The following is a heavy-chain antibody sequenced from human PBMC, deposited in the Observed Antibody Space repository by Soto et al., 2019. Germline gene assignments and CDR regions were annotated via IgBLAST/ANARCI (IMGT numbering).Heavy chain of an antibody. CDR1: GGSISSSSYY. J-gene: IGHJ4*02. V-gene: IGHV4-39*07. D-gene: IGHD3-3*01. CDR3: ARAHNYDLDY. CDR2: IYYSGST. Sequence: SETLSLTCTVSGGSISSSSYYWGWIRQPPGKGLEWIGSIYYSGSTYYNPSLKSRVTISVDTSKNQFSLKLSSVTAADTAVYYCARAHNYDLDYWGQGTLVTVSS.